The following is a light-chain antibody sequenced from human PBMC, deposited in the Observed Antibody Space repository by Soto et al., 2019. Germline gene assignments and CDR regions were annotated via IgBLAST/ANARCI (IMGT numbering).Light chain of an antibody. CDR1: QTISSW. V-gene: IGKV1-5*03. CDR3: QQDNEYST. Sequence: DIKMTQSPSTLSASVGDRVTITCRASQTISSWLAWYQQKPGQAPKLLIYKASSLESGVPSRFSGSGSGTEFTLTISSLQPDDFASYNCQQDNEYSTCGQGTKVEIK. CDR2: KAS. J-gene: IGKJ1*01.